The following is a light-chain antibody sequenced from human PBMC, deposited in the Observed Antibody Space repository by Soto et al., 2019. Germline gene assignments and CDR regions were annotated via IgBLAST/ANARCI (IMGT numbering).Light chain of an antibody. CDR3: LQYHTYRT. Sequence: DIQMTQSPSTLSASVGDRVTITCRASQSISPWLAWYQQKPGEAPKLLIFDASNLESGVPSRFSGSGSGTEFTLTISSLQPDDFATYYCLQYHTYRTFGQGTKVEVK. CDR2: DAS. V-gene: IGKV1-5*01. J-gene: IGKJ1*01. CDR1: QSISPW.